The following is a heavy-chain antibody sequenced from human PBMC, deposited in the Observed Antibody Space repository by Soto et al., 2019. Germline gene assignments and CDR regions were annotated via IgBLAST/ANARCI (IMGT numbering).Heavy chain of an antibody. CDR3: ARDRVVAAAGTLDY. V-gene: IGHV4-30-4*01. J-gene: IGHJ4*02. Sequence: PSETLSLTCSVSGGSISNSDYYWSWIRQPPGEGLEWIGYIYYSGTTYYSPSLKSRVTISVDTSKSNFSLKLSSATAADTAVYYCARDRVVAAAGTLDYWGQGTLVTVSS. D-gene: IGHD6-13*01. CDR1: GGSISNSDYY. CDR2: IYYSGTT.